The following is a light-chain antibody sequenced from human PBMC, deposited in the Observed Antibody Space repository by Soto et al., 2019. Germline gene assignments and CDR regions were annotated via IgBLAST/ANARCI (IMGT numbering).Light chain of an antibody. CDR3: LQHNTYPIT. Sequence: DIHMTQSPTTLSASVGDRVTITCRASQSISTWVAWYQQKPGKAPKLLSDKASSLESGVPSRFSGRGAGTEFTLTISSLQPEEFATYYSLQHNTYPITFGQGTRLENK. CDR2: KAS. J-gene: IGKJ5*01. CDR1: QSISTW. V-gene: IGKV1-5*03.